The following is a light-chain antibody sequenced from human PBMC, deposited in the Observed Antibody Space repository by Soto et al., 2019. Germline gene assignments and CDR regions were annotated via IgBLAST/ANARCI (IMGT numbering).Light chain of an antibody. V-gene: IGKV1-17*01. J-gene: IGKJ4*01. CDR3: LQHNSYPPA. CDR1: QGIRND. Sequence: DIQMTQSPSSLSASVGDRVTITCRASQGIRNDLSWYQQKPGKAPKRLIYGASSLQSGVPSRFSGSGSGTEFTLTVNSLQPEDFATYYCLQHNSYPPAFGGGTKVEIK. CDR2: GAS.